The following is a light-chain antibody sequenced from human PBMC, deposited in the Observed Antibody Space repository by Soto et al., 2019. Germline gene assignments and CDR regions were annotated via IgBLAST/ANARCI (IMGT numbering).Light chain of an antibody. CDR3: QRYNSNSRT. J-gene: IGKJ1*01. CDR2: DAS. CDR1: QNVDHW. Sequence: DIQMTQSPSTLSASVGDRVTITCRASQNVDHWVAWYQQKPGKAPKFLIYDASNLESGVPSRFSGRGSGTDFTLTISSLQPDDFATYYCQRYNSNSRTFGQGTRV. V-gene: IGKV1-5*01.